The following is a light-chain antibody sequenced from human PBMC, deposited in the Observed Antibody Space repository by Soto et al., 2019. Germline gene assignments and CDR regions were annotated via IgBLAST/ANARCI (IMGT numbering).Light chain of an antibody. V-gene: IGKV3-11*01. Sequence: EVVLTQSPATLSLSPGERATLSCRASQFVSSYLAWYQQKPGQAPRLLIYDTSNRAPAIPARFSGSGSGTDFTLTISSLEPEDFAIYYCQQRSSWPPTFGQGTKVDIK. CDR3: QQRSSWPPT. CDR2: DTS. CDR1: QFVSSY. J-gene: IGKJ1*01.